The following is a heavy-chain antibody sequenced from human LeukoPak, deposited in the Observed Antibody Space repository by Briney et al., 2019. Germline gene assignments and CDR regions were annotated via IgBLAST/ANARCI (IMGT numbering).Heavy chain of an antibody. D-gene: IGHD3-10*01. CDR1: GFTFSSYA. CDR3: ARGTSAMVRGVLLPY. V-gene: IGHV3-64*01. Sequence: GGSLRLSCAASGFTFSSYAMHWVRQAPGKGLEYVSAISSNGGSTYYANSVKGRFTISRDNSKNTLYLQMGSLRAEDMAVYYCARGTSAMVRGVLLPYWGQGTLVTVSS. J-gene: IGHJ4*02. CDR2: ISSNGGST.